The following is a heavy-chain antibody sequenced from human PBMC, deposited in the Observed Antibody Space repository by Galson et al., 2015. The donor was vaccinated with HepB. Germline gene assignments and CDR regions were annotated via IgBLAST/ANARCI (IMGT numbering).Heavy chain of an antibody. V-gene: IGHV3-48*01. CDR1: GFTFSSYT. CDR3: AKVLVSDFWSGYYTVLRGGTSDSSMDV. CDR2: ISTTSDNK. J-gene: IGHJ6*03. D-gene: IGHD3-3*01. Sequence: SLRLSCAVSGFTFSSYTLNWVGQAPGKGLEWISYISTTSDNKFSADSVKGRFILSRDHAKNLLYQQMTSLRAEDTAVYYCAKVLVSDFWSGYYTVLRGGTSDSSMDVWGKGTTVTVSS.